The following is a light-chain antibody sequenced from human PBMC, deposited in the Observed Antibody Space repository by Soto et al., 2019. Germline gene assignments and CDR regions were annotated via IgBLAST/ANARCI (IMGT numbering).Light chain of an antibody. CDR2: RAP. Sequence: EIVMTQSPATLSVSPVDTAILSCSPSHSLGGNLAWYPQKPGPAPRLPISRAPSTATGLPARFTASGSGTEFTLTISGLQSEDFAVYYCQQYSNWPPWTFGPGTTVDI. CDR1: HSLGGN. V-gene: IGKV3-15*01. CDR3: QQYSNWPPWT. J-gene: IGKJ1*01.